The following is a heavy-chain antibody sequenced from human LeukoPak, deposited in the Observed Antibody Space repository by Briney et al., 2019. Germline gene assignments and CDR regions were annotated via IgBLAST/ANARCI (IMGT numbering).Heavy chain of an antibody. D-gene: IGHD2-2*02. J-gene: IGHJ1*01. CDR2: ISGSGGST. V-gene: IGHV3-23*01. CDR1: GFTFSSYA. CDR3: AKSGEYCSSTSCYNYFQH. Sequence: QPGGSLRLSCAASGFTFSSYAMSWVRQAPGKGLEWVSAISGSGGSTYYADSVKGRFTISRDNSKNTLYLQMNSLRAEDTAVYYCAKSGEYCSSTSCYNYFQHWGQGTLVTVSS.